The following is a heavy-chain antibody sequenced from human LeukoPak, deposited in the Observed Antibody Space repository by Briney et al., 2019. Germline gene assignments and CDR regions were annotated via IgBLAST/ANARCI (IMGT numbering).Heavy chain of an antibody. CDR1: GGSISSYY. V-gene: IGHV4-4*07. CDR3: ARTYPDKLNSQGEAYFYYMDV. Sequence: SETLSLTCTVSGGSISSYYWSWIRQPAGKGLEWIGRIYTSGSTNYNPSLKSRVTMSVDTSKNQFSLKLSSVTAADTAVYYCARTYPDKLNSQGEAYFYYMDVWGKGTTV. CDR2: IYTSGST. J-gene: IGHJ6*03. D-gene: IGHD3-16*01.